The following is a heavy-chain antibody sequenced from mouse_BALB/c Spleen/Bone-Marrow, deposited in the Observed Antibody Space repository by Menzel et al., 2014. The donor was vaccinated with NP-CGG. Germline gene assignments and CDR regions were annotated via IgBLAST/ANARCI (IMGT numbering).Heavy chain of an antibody. Sequence: EVKLVESGGGLVQPGGSMKLSCVASGFTFSNYWMNWVRQSPEKGLEWVAEIRLKSNNYATHYAESVKGRFTISRDDSKRSVYLQMNNLRAEDTGIYYCTVPFGPGFDYWGQGTTLTVSS. CDR2: IRLKSNNYAT. CDR1: GFTFSNYW. J-gene: IGHJ2*01. CDR3: TVPFGPGFDY. V-gene: IGHV6-6*02.